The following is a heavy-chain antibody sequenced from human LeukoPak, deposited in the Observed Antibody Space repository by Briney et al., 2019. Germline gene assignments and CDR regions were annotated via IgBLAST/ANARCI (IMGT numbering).Heavy chain of an antibody. V-gene: IGHV3-21*01. CDR2: ITTISHYI. J-gene: IGHJ5*02. Sequence: GGSLRLSCAASGLDFSTYSIDWVRQAPGKGLEWLSSITTISHYIYYAGAVRGRFTISRDNAKNSLYLQMNSLRGEDTAVYYCARSGGPGTYHQLRYNWFDPWGQGTLVTVSS. CDR1: GLDFSTYS. CDR3: ARSGGPGTYHQLRYNWFDP. D-gene: IGHD3-10*01.